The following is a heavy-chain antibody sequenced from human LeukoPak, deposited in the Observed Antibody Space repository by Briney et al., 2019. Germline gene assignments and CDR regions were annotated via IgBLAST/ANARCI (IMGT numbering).Heavy chain of an antibody. V-gene: IGHV3-30-3*01. D-gene: IGHD4-23*01. CDR3: ARPQGEYGGSSFDY. Sequence: GGSLRLSCAASGFTFSSYALHWVRQAPGKGLEWVAVISYDGSNKYYADSVKGRFTISRDNSKNTLYLQMNSLRAEDTAVYYCARPQGEYGGSSFDYWGQGTLVTVSS. CDR1: GFTFSSYA. CDR2: ISYDGSNK. J-gene: IGHJ4*02.